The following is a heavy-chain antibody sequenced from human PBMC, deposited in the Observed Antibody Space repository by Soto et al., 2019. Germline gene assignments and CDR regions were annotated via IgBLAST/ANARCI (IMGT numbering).Heavy chain of an antibody. V-gene: IGHV1-69*04. CDR3: SIDSQRDSGNYAFNSFDA. D-gene: IGHD3-22*01. J-gene: IGHJ5*02. CDR2: IIPILGIA. Sequence: SLKVSCKPSGGTFSSYTISWVRQAPGHGLEWMGRIIPILGIANYAQKFQGRVTITADKSTSTAYMELSSLRSEDTAVFYCSIDSQRDSGNYAFNSFDAWGKGTMV. CDR1: GGTFSSYT.